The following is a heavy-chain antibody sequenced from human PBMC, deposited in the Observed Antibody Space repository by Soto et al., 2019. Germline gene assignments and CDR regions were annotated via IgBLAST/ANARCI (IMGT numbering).Heavy chain of an antibody. J-gene: IGHJ4*02. D-gene: IGHD6-13*01. V-gene: IGHV1-2*04. CDR3: ARDAVIAAADTPGDY. CDR1: GYTFTDYY. CDR2: INPNNGGT. Sequence: GASVKVSCKASGYTFTDYYMHWVRQAPGQGLEWMGWINPNNGGTNYAQRFQDWVTMTRDTSISTAYMELSRLRSDDTAVYYCARDAVIAAADTPGDYWGQAILVTVSS.